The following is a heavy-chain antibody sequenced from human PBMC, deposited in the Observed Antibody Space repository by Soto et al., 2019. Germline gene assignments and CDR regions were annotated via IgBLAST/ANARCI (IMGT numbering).Heavy chain of an antibody. J-gene: IGHJ4*02. D-gene: IGHD3-10*01. CDR1: GYTFTSYA. V-gene: IGHV1-3*01. CDR2: INAGNGNT. Sequence: ASVKVSCKASGYTFTSYAMHWVRQAPGQRLEWMGWINAGNGNTKYSQKFQGRVTITRDTSASTAYMELSSLRSEDTAVYYCAREAVFYYGSGSYYIPNFDYWGQGTLVTVSS. CDR3: AREAVFYYGSGSYYIPNFDY.